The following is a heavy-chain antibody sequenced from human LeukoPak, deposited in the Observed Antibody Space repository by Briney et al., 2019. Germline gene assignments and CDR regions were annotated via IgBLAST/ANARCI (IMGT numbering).Heavy chain of an antibody. CDR3: ARARLGSSGVDALDV. D-gene: IGHD6-13*01. CDR2: ISPNSGNT. Sequence: GASVKISCKTSGYIFANYGLHWLRHAPDQGLEWMGVISPNSGNTNHAQKFQDRVTMTRDTSTTTVFLGLSSLTSDDTAVYYCARARLGSSGVDALDVWGQGTKVTVSS. V-gene: IGHV1-46*01. J-gene: IGHJ3*01. CDR1: GYIFANYG.